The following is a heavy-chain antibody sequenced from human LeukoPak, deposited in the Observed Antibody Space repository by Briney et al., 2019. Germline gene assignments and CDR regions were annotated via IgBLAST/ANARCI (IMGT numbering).Heavy chain of an antibody. Sequence: PSETLSLTCTVSGGSMSNSSYYWGWIRQPPGKGLEWIGEINHSGSTNYNPSLKSRVTISVDTSKNQFSLKLSSVTAADTAVYYCATIPTYGGYGNWGQGTLVTVSS. CDR1: GGSMSNSSYY. V-gene: IGHV4-39*07. J-gene: IGHJ4*02. CDR3: ATIPTYGGYGN. CDR2: INHSGST. D-gene: IGHD5-12*01.